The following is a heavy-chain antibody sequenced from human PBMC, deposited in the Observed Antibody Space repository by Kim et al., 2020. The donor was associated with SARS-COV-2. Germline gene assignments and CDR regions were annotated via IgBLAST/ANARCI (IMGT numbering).Heavy chain of an antibody. CDR3: AKDGSGDQLGRGSFDLGLDV. Sequence: GGSLRLSCAASGFTFSSYGIRWVRQAPGKGLEWVATIKYDGSDQYYVDSVKGRFTISRDNSKNTLYLQMNSLRPEDTAVYHCAKDGSGDQLGRGSFDLGLDVWGQGTTVPVSS. CDR1: GFTFSSYG. D-gene: IGHD2-2*01. CDR2: IKYDGSDQ. V-gene: IGHV3-30*02. J-gene: IGHJ6*02.